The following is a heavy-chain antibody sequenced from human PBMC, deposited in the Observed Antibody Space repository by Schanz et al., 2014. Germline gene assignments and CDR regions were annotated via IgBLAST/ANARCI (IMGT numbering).Heavy chain of an antibody. CDR1: RFTFSSYT. J-gene: IGHJ6*03. V-gene: IGHV3-30*09. CDR3: ARDHVATTDYDYFFYYLDV. Sequence: QVQLVESGGGVVQPGRSLRLSCAASRFTFSSYTMHWVRQAPGKGLEWVALISYDGSNKYYADSVKGRFAISRENSKNTMFLQMSSLRPEDTAVYFCARDHVATTDYDYFFYYLDVWATGITVIVSS. CDR2: ISYDGSNK. D-gene: IGHD1-1*01.